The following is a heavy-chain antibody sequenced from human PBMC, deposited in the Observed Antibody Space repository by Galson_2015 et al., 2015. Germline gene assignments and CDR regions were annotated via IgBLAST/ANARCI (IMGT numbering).Heavy chain of an antibody. Sequence: QSGAEVKKPGESLTISCKGSGYSFTSYWIGWVRQMPGKGLEWMGIIYPGDSDTRYSSSFQGQVTISADKSISTAYLQWSSLKASDTAMYYCARLREVTAMVTGPAFFDYWGQGTLVTVSS. J-gene: IGHJ4*02. D-gene: IGHD5-18*01. CDR3: ARLREVTAMVTGPAFFDY. CDR1: GYSFTSYW. CDR2: IYPGDSDT. V-gene: IGHV5-51*03.